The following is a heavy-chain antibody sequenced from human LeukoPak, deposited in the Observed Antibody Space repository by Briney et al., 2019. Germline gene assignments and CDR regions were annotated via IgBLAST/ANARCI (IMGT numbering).Heavy chain of an antibody. J-gene: IGHJ4*02. V-gene: IGHV3-11*01. Sequence: GGSLRLSCAASGFTFSDYYMSWIRQAPGKGLEWVSYISSSGSTIYYADSVKGRFTISRDNAKNSLYLQMNSLRAEDTAVYYCGKVRCFTLVRGGIPPPYYFDYWGQGTLVTVSS. D-gene: IGHD3-10*01. CDR3: GKVRCFTLVRGGIPPPYYFDY. CDR1: GFTFSDYY. CDR2: ISSSGSTI.